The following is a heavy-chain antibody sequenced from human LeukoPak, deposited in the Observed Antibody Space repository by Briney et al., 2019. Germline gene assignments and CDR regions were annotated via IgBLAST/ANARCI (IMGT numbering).Heavy chain of an antibody. V-gene: IGHV5-51*01. D-gene: IGHD3-22*01. CDR1: GYSFTSYW. Sequence: GESLKISCKGSGYSFTSYWIGWVRQMPGKGLEWMGIIYPGDSDTRYSPSFQGQVTISADKSISTAYLQWSSLKASDTAMYYCASSVVVINDAFDIWGQGTMVTVSS. CDR2: IYPGDSDT. CDR3: ASSVVVINDAFDI. J-gene: IGHJ3*02.